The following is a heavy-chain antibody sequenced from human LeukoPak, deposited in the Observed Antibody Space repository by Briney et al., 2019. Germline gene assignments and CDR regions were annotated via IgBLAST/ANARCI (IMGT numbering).Heavy chain of an antibody. J-gene: IGHJ4*02. CDR1: GYTFTSYD. D-gene: IGHD4-23*01. CDR2: MNPNSGNT. V-gene: IGHV1-8*01. Sequence: ASVKVSCKASGYTFTSYDINWVRQATGQGLEWMGWMNPNSGNTGYAQKFQGRVTMTRNTSISTAYMELSSLRSEDTVVYYCARGTTVVTPVDYWGQGTLVTVSS. CDR3: ARGTTVVTPVDY.